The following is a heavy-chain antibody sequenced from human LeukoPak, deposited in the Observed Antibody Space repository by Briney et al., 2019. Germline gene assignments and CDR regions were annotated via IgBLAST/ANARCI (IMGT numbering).Heavy chain of an antibody. CDR3: ARVSPHRKMSYDYQNWFDP. J-gene: IGHJ5*02. Sequence: ASVKVSCKASGYTFTSYGISWVRQAPGQGLEWMGWISAYNGNTNYAQRLQGRVTMTTDTSTSTAYMELRSLRSDDTAMYYCARVSPHRKMSYDYQNWFDPWGPGTLVTVSS. D-gene: IGHD5-18*01. CDR2: ISAYNGNT. CDR1: GYTFTSYG. V-gene: IGHV1-18*01.